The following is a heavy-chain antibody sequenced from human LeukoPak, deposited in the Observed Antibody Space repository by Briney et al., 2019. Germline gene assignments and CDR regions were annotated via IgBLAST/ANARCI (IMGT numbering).Heavy chain of an antibody. J-gene: IGHJ3*02. CDR2: MSPSGDVT. CDR3: ATSTGYRYTRGAFDI. V-gene: IGHV1-2*02. CDR1: GDPFTGYY. Sequence: ASVKVSCKASGDPFTGYYLHWVRQAPGQGLEWMGWMSPSGDVTNYAQKFLGRVTMTRDTSNTAYMELSSLISDDTAVYYCATSTGYRYTRGAFDIWGQGTMLIVSS. D-gene: IGHD1-1*01.